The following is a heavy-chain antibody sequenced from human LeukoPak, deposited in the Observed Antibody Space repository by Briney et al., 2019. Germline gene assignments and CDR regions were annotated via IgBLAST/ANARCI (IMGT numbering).Heavy chain of an antibody. CDR1: GGTFSSYA. D-gene: IGHD3-10*01. CDR3: ARDRSSTYYYGSGSLEEISGTEYFQH. V-gene: IGHV1-69*05. J-gene: IGHJ1*01. Sequence: SVKVSCKASGGTFSSYAISWVRQAPGQGLEWMGGIIPIFGTANYAQKLQGRVTMTTDTSTSTAYMELRSLRSDDTAVYYCARDRSSTYYYGSGSLEEISGTEYFQHWGQGTLVTVSS. CDR2: IIPIFGTA.